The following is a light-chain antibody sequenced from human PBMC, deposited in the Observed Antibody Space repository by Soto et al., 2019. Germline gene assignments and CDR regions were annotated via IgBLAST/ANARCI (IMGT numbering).Light chain of an antibody. CDR2: GAS. V-gene: IGKV1-12*01. CDR1: QGIRNW. CDR3: QQTNTFLPLT. Sequence: DFKMTKPQSSVSASVGDRVPITCRASQGIRNWLAWYQQQPGKAPKLLIYGASSLQSGVPSRFSGGGSGTHFTLIISSLQPEDFATYYCQQTNTFLPLTFGGGTKVEI. J-gene: IGKJ4*01.